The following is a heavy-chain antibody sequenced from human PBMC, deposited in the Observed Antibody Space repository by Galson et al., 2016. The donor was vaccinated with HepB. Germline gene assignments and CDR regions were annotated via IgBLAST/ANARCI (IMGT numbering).Heavy chain of an antibody. D-gene: IGHD3-10*01. CDR1: GYTFTGYY. CDR3: ARGAGGLLGY. CDR2: ISGNSGDT. V-gene: IGHV1-2*04. Sequence: SVKVSCKAYGYTFTGYYIHWVRQAPGQGLEWMGYISGNSGDTNYAQKFKGWVTMTRDASINTAYLDLSGLKSDDTAVYYCARGAGGLLGYWGQGTLVTVSS. J-gene: IGHJ4*02.